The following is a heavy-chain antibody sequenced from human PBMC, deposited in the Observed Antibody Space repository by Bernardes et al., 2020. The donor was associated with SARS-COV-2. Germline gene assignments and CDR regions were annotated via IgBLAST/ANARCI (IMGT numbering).Heavy chain of an antibody. V-gene: IGHV1-2*02. Sequence: ASVKVSCKASGYTFTGYYMHWVRQAPGQGLEWMGWINPNSGGTNYAQKFQGRVTMTRDTSISTAYMELSRLRSDDTAVYYCARRVPRITMIVVVSVSSWFDPWGQGTLVTVSS. J-gene: IGHJ5*02. CDR3: ARRVPRITMIVVVSVSSWFDP. CDR2: INPNSGGT. D-gene: IGHD3-22*01. CDR1: GYTFTGYY.